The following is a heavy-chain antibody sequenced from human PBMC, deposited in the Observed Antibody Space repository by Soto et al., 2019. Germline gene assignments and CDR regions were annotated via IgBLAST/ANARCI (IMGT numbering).Heavy chain of an antibody. Sequence: EVQLVESGGGLVQPGGSLRLSCAASGFTFSSYWMSWVRQAPGKGLEWVANIKQDGSEKYYVDSVKGRFTISRDNAKNSLYLQMNSLRAEDTAVYYCARDLGYPGEAGSDTIYGMDVWGQGTTVTVSS. CDR2: IKQDGSEK. V-gene: IGHV3-7*03. CDR3: ARDLGYPGEAGSDTIYGMDV. D-gene: IGHD1-26*01. CDR1: GFTFSSYW. J-gene: IGHJ6*02.